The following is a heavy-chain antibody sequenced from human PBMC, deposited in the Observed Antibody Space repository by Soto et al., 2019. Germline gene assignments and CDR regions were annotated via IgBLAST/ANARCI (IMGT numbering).Heavy chain of an antibody. Sequence: QVQLVQSGAEVKKPGSSVKVSCKASGGTFSRYSITWVRQAPGHGLEWIGRIIPIFGIASYAQKFQGRVTVTADESTSTDYMELSSLRSDGTAVYYCAREDRDRETGLVPAAIHGMDVWGQGTTVTVSS. CDR2: IIPIFGIA. V-gene: IGHV1-69*08. D-gene: IGHD2-2*01. CDR1: GGTFSRYS. CDR3: AREDRDRETGLVPAAIHGMDV. J-gene: IGHJ6*02.